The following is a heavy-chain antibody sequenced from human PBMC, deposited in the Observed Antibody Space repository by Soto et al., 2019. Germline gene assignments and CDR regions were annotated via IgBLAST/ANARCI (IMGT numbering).Heavy chain of an antibody. Sequence: SVKVSCKGSGGSFSRKTLCWVRQAPGQGLEWLGGITPHLGTTDLAQKFQGRVTMSADESSTTAYMELGGLRPEDTAMYYCARTHFYEAGGVFDYFDAWGQGTLFTVSS. V-gene: IGHV1-69*13. CDR3: ARTHFYEAGGVFDYFDA. J-gene: IGHJ4*02. CDR2: ITPHLGTT. CDR1: GGSFSRKT. D-gene: IGHD3-22*01.